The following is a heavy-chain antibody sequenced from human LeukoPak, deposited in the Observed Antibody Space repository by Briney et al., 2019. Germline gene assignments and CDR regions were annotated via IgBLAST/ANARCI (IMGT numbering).Heavy chain of an antibody. D-gene: IGHD2-2*01. CDR2: INHSGST. J-gene: IGHJ6*02. Sequence: SETLSLTCAVYGGSFSGYYWSWIRQPPGKGLEWIGEINHSGSTNYNPSLKSRVTISVDTSKNQFSLKLSSVTAADTAVHYCARGPLTHPDIVVVPAAMGGSYYGMDVWGQGTTVTVSS. CDR1: GGSFSGYY. CDR3: ARGPLTHPDIVVVPAAMGGSYYGMDV. V-gene: IGHV4-34*01.